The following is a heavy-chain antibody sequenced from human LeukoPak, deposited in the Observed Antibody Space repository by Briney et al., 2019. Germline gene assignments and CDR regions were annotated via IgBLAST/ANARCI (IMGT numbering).Heavy chain of an antibody. V-gene: IGHV3-48*03. Sequence: GGSLRLSCTASGFTLSSYEMSWIRQAPGKGLEWVSSIDYSGGDTHYADSVKGRFTISRDNAKNSLYLQMNSLRAEDTAVYYCAELGITMIGGVWGKGTTVTISS. CDR1: GFTLSSYE. CDR3: AELGITMIGGV. J-gene: IGHJ6*04. CDR2: IDYSGGDT. D-gene: IGHD3-10*02.